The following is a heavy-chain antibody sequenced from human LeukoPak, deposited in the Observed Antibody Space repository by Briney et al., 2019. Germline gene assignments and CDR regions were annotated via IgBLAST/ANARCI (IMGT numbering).Heavy chain of an antibody. CDR1: GLTLSNYC. Sequence: GGSLRLSCAASGLTLSNYCVTWVRQGPGKGLEWVATIKRDGVETYYVDSVRGRFTISRDNAENSVYLRMNNLRDEDTAVYYCTRGGRNTSYYWYYWGQGTLVTVSS. D-gene: IGHD1-26*01. CDR3: TRGGRNTSYYWYY. V-gene: IGHV3-7*01. CDR2: IKRDGVET. J-gene: IGHJ4*02.